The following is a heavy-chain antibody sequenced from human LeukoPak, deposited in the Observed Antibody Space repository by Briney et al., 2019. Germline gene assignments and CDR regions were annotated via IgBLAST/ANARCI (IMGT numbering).Heavy chain of an antibody. CDR2: INWNGGST. J-gene: IGHJ5*02. Sequence: GGSLRLSCAASGFTFDDYGMSWVRQAPGKGLEWVSGINWNGGSTGYADSVKGRFTISRDNSKNTLYLQMNSLRAEDTAVYYCAKDEFGIAAAGVFDPWGQGTLVTVSS. D-gene: IGHD6-13*01. V-gene: IGHV3-20*04. CDR1: GFTFDDYG. CDR3: AKDEFGIAAAGVFDP.